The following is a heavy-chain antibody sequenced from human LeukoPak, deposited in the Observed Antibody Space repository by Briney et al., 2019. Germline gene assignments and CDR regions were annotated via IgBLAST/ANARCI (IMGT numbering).Heavy chain of an antibody. J-gene: IGHJ3*02. V-gene: IGHV3-53*01. CDR1: GFTVSSNY. CDR3: ARVLRHGAVADAGPDAFDI. Sequence: GGSLRLSCAASGFTVSSNYMSWVRQAPGKGLEWVSVIYSGGSTYYADSVKGRFTISRDNSKNTLYLQMNSLRAEDTAVYYCARVLRHGAVADAGPDAFDIWGQGTMVTVSS. CDR2: IYSGGST. D-gene: IGHD6-19*01.